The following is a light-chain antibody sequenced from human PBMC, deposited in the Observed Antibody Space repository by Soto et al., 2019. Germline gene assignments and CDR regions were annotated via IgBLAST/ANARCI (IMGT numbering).Light chain of an antibody. CDR3: QQYCSSPWT. CDR1: QSISNSW. V-gene: IGKV3-20*01. CDR2: GAS. J-gene: IGKJ1*01. Sequence: EIVLTQSPGTLSLSTGERATLSCRASQSISNSWLAWYQQKPGQAPRLLIHGASSRATGIPDRFSGTGSATDFALTISILEPEDFAVYYFQQYCSSPWTFGQGTKVEIK.